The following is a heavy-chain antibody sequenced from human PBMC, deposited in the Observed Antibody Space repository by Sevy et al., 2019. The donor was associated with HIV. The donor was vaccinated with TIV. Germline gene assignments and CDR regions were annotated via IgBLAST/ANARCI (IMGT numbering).Heavy chain of an antibody. Sequence: GGSLRLSCAASGFTFSSYEMNWVRQAPGKGLEWVSYISSSGSTIYYADSVKGRFTISRDNAKNSLYLQMNSLRAEDTAVYYCARVARGWFGELYYYYYGMDVWGQGTTVIVSS. CDR1: GFTFSSYE. CDR2: ISSSGSTI. CDR3: ARVARGWFGELYYYYYGMDV. V-gene: IGHV3-48*03. D-gene: IGHD3-10*01. J-gene: IGHJ6*02.